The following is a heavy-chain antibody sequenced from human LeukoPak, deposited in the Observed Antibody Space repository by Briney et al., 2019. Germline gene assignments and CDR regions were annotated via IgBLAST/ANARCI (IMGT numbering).Heavy chain of an antibody. Sequence: GESLKISCQGSGYSFTSYWIGWVRQMPGKGLEWMGIIYPGDSDTRYSPSFQGQVTISADKSISTAYLQWSSLKASDTAMYYCARHVDTAMAPGYYYGMDVWGQGTTVTVSS. D-gene: IGHD5-18*01. V-gene: IGHV5-51*01. CDR1: GYSFTSYW. J-gene: IGHJ6*02. CDR2: IYPGDSDT. CDR3: ARHVDTAMAPGYYYGMDV.